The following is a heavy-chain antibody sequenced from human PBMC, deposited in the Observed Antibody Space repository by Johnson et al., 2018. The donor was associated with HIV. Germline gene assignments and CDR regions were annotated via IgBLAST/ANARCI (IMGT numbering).Heavy chain of an antibody. CDR3: AKMGPGEPPWAFDI. V-gene: IGHV3-30*02. J-gene: IGHJ3*02. CDR2: IRYAGSNK. CDR1: GFTFSSYG. Sequence: VQLVESGGGLVQPGGSLRLSCAASGFTFSSYGMHWVRQAPGKGLEWVAFIRYAGSNKYYADSVKGRFTITRDNSKNTLYLQMNRLRAEDTAVYYCAKMGPGEPPWAFDIWGQGTMVTVSS. D-gene: IGHD4-17*01.